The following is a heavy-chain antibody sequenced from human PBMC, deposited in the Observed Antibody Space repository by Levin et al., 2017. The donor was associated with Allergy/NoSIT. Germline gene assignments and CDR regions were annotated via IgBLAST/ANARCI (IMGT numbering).Heavy chain of an antibody. V-gene: IGHV3-73*01. CDR3: ARLTEAYCGGDRKNAFDI. CDR2: IRSKANDYAT. CDR1: GFTFSGST. J-gene: IGHJ3*02. D-gene: IGHD2-21*02. Sequence: GGSLRLSCAASGFTFSGSTMHWVRQASGKGLDWVGRIRSKANDYATAYAASVKGRFSISRDDSKNTAYLQMNSLVTDDSAVYYCARLTEAYCGGDRKNAFDIWGQGTMVTVSS.